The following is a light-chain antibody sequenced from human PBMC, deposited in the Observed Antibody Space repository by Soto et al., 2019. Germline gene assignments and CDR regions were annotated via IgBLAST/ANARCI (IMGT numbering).Light chain of an antibody. CDR1: QSISSY. Sequence: EIQLTPSPSSLSASVGDRGTSTCRASQSISSYLNWYQQKPGKAPKLLIYDASSLQSGVPSRFSGSGSGTDFTLTISSLQPEDFATYYCQQSYSTPFTFGGGTKVDIK. V-gene: IGKV1-39*01. CDR2: DAS. CDR3: QQSYSTPFT. J-gene: IGKJ4*01.